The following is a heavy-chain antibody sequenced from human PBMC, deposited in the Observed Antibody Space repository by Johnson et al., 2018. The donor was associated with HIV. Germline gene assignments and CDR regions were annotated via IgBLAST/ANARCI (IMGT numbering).Heavy chain of an antibody. D-gene: IGHD2-8*01. CDR3: ARNSGNGLVLRGDAFDM. V-gene: IGHV3-30*02. J-gene: IGHJ3*02. Sequence: QVQLVESGGGVVRPGESLRLSCAASGFTFSTYAMHWVRQAPGKGLEWVSFIRFDGSIKYFADSVKGRFTISRDNSKNTLHLQMNSLRPEDTAVYYCARNSGNGLVLRGDAFDMWGQGTMVTVSS. CDR2: IRFDGSIK. CDR1: GFTFSTYA.